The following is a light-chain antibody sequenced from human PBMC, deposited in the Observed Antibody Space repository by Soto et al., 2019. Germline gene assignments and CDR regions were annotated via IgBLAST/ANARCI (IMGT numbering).Light chain of an antibody. Sequence: QSALTQPPSASGSPGRSVTISCTGTSSDVGGYDYVSWFQQHPGKAPKLIIYEVTKRPSGVPDRFSASKSGNTAFLTVSGLQAEDEADYYCSSFVAGNNYWVFGGGTKVTVL. V-gene: IGLV2-8*01. CDR1: SSDVGGYDY. CDR3: SSFVAGNNYWV. CDR2: EVT. J-gene: IGLJ3*02.